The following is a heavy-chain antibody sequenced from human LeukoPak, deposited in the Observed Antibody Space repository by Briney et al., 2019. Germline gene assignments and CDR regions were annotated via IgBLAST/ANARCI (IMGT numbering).Heavy chain of an antibody. Sequence: PSETLSLTCTVSGGFISNYYWSWIRQPAGKEPEWIGRIHSSGSTLYNPSLKSRVTVSVGTSKNQFSLRLTSATAADTAVYYCARGPTHGGTYFDSWGQGTLVTVSS. CDR2: IHSSGST. D-gene: IGHD2-15*01. V-gene: IGHV4-4*07. CDR1: GGFISNYY. CDR3: ARGPTHGGTYFDS. J-gene: IGHJ4*02.